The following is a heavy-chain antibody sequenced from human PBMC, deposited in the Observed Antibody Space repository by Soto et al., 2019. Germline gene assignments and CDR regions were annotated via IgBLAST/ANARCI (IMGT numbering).Heavy chain of an antibody. CDR3: AKDRRAGGNSAFYFDF. D-gene: IGHD3-16*01. J-gene: IGHJ4*02. CDR2: ISATGGGT. Sequence: GGSLRLSCAASGFKFSNYAMSWVRQAPGKGLEWVPLISATGGGTYYADSVKGRVTISRDNSHNTLYLQVHSLTAEDTAVYYCAKDRRAGGNSAFYFDFWGQGAQVTVSS. CDR1: GFKFSNYA. V-gene: IGHV3-23*01.